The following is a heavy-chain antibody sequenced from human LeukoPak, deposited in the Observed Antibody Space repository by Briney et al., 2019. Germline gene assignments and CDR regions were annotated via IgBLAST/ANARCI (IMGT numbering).Heavy chain of an antibody. V-gene: IGHV3-30*02. CDR2: IRYDGSNK. Sequence: GGSLRLSCAASGFTFSSYGMHWVRQAPGKGLEWVAYIRYDGSNKYYEDSMKGRFTISRDNSKNTLYLQMDSLRAEDTAVYYCAKFLEGYWPYAFDIWGQGTMVTVSS. CDR1: GFTFSSYG. CDR3: AKFLEGYWPYAFDI. D-gene: IGHD2-8*02. J-gene: IGHJ3*02.